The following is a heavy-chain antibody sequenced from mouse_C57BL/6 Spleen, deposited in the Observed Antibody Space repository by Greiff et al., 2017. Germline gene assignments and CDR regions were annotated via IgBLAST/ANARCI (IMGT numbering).Heavy chain of an antibody. V-gene: IGHV5-17*01. Sequence: EVQLVEPGGGLVKPGGSLKLSCAASGFTFSDYGMHWVSQAPEQGLEWVAYISSGSSTIYYADTVKGRFTISRDNAKNTRFMRMTSLRAEDTAMYYCARSGKDYGGQGTTLTVSS. CDR1: GFTFSDYG. J-gene: IGHJ2*01. CDR2: ISSGSSTI. CDR3: ARSGKDY.